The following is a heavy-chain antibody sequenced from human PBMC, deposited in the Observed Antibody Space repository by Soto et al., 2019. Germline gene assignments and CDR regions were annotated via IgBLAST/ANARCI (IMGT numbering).Heavy chain of an antibody. CDR2: MNPNSGNT. D-gene: IGHD3-10*01. CDR3: ARTGRGSARDYFAY. V-gene: IGHV1-18*01. J-gene: IGHJ4*02. CDR1: GYTFTSYD. Sequence: ASGKVSCKASGYTFTSYDISWVRQATGQGLEWMGWMNPNSGNTNYAQKLQGRVTMTTDTSTSTAYMELRSLRSDDTAVYYCARTGRGSARDYFAYWGKGTLVPVSS.